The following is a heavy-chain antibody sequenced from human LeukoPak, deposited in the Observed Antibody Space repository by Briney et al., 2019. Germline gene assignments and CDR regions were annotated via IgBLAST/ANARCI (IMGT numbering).Heavy chain of an antibody. Sequence: GGSLRLSCAASGFTFSTFAMNWVRQAPGKGLEWVSSITDSGDNTYYTDSVKGRFTISRDNSKNTLYLQMNSLRADDTAVYYCGKLVPEVTGDDYWGQGTLVTVSS. CDR2: ITDSGDNT. CDR3: GKLVPEVTGDDY. D-gene: IGHD7-27*01. V-gene: IGHV3-23*01. CDR1: GFTFSTFA. J-gene: IGHJ4*02.